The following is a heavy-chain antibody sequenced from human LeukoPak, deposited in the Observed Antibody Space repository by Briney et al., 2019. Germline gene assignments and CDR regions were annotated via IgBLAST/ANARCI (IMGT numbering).Heavy chain of an antibody. D-gene: IGHD3-10*01. CDR1: GGTFSSYA. V-gene: IGHV1-69*13. CDR3: AAEGSGSYLLTYYFDY. Sequence: SVKVSCKASGGTFSSYAISWVRQAPGQGLEWMGGIIPIFGTANYAQKFQGRVTITADESTSTAYMGLSSLRSEDTAVYYCAAEGSGSYLLTYYFDYWGQGTLVTVSS. J-gene: IGHJ4*02. CDR2: IIPIFGTA.